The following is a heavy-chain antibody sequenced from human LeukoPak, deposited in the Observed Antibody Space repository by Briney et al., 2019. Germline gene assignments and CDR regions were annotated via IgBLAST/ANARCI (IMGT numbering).Heavy chain of an antibody. V-gene: IGHV1-18*01. CDR2: ISAYNGNT. CDR1: GYTFTSYG. CDR3: AGARQEEIYDSSGYYLDY. Sequence: ASVKVSCKAPGYTFTSYGISWVRQAPGQGLEWMGWISAYNGNTNYAQKLQGRVTMTTDTSTSTAYMELRSLRSDDTAVYYCAGARQEEIYDSSGYYLDYWGQGTLVTVSS. J-gene: IGHJ4*02. D-gene: IGHD3-22*01.